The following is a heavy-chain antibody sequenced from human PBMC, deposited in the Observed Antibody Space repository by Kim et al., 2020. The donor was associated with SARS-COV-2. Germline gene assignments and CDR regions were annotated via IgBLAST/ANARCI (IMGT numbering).Heavy chain of an antibody. J-gene: IGHJ6*03. V-gene: IGHV3-49*04. Sequence: GGSLRLSCAASGFTFGNYGMSWVRQAPGKGLEWVGCISSNNYGGIREYAASVKGRFSISRDDSKRMVYLQLNSLKTEDTAVYYCTRYGLVTAAGFNYYL. D-gene: IGHD2-2*01. CDR3: TRYGLVTAAGFNYYL. CDR2: ISSNNYGGIR. CDR1: GFTFGNYG.